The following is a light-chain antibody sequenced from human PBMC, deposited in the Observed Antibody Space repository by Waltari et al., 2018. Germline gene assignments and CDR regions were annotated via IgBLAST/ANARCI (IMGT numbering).Light chain of an antibody. J-gene: IGKJ4*01. V-gene: IGKV1-39*01. CDR1: QSISSY. CDR2: AES. Sequence: TQSPATLSLSPGERATLSCRASQSISSYLNWYQQKPGKAPKLLIYAESSLQVGVPSRFSGSGSGTDFTLTISSLQPEDFATYYCQQSYSTLLTFGGGTK. CDR3: QQSYSTLLT.